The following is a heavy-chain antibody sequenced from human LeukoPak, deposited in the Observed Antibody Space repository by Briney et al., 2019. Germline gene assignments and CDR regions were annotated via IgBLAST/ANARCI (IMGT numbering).Heavy chain of an antibody. J-gene: IGHJ6*03. CDR2: INPSSGGT. D-gene: IGHD6-13*01. CDR1: GYTFTRHY. Sequence: ASVKVSCKASGYTFTRHYMNWVRQAPGQGLEWMGKINPSSGGTGYAQKFQGRVTMTRDTSTSTVYMELSSLRSEDTAVYYCARDGAPLYSNKPYYMDVWGKGTTVTVSS. V-gene: IGHV1-46*01. CDR3: ARDGAPLYSNKPYYMDV.